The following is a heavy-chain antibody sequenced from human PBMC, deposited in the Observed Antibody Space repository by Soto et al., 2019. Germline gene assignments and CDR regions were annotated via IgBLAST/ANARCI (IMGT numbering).Heavy chain of an antibody. V-gene: IGHV1-3*01. CDR2: INAGNGNT. CDR3: ARGDSPDYPRYCEH. J-gene: IGHJ4*02. D-gene: IGHD4-17*01. Sequence: ASVKVSCKASGYSFTSYDMHWVRQAPGQSLEWMGWINAGNGNTKYSQKFQGRVTITRDTSASTAYMELSSLRSEDTAVYYCARGDSPDYPRYCEHWGQGTPSTVSS. CDR1: GYSFTSYD.